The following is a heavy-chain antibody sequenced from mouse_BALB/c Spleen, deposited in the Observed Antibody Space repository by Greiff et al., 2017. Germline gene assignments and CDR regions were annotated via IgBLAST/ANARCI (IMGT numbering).Heavy chain of an antibody. Sequence: EVQLQQSGPGLVKPSQSLTLTCSVTGYSITSGYFWNWIRQLPGNKLEWMGYISYDGSNNYNPTLKNRISITRDTSKNQLFLKLNSVTTEDTATYDCARGGNYWYFDVWGAGTTVTVSS. CDR3: ARGGNYWYFDV. J-gene: IGHJ1*01. CDR2: ISYDGSN. V-gene: IGHV3-6*02. CDR1: GYSITSGYF. D-gene: IGHD1-1*02.